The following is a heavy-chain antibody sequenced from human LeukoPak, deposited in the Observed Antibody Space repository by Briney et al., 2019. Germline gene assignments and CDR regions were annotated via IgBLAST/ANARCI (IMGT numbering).Heavy chain of an antibody. CDR1: GGSISSNNYF. CDR3: ARLLAAGVDP. CDR2: IYYSGST. J-gene: IGHJ5*02. V-gene: IGHV4-39*01. D-gene: IGHD6-13*01. Sequence: SETLSLTCTVSGGSISSNNYFWAWIRQPPGKGLEWIGSIYYSGSTFYIPSLMSRVTIFVDTSKNQFSLKLTSVTAADTAVYYCARLLAAGVDPWGQGTLVTVSS.